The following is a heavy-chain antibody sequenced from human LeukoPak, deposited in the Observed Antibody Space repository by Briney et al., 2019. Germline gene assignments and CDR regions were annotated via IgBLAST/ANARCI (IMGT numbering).Heavy chain of an antibody. Sequence: ASVRVSCKASGYTFTSYDINWVRQATGQGLEWMGWMNPNSGNTGYAQKFQGRVTMTRNTSISTAYMELSSLRSEDTAVYYCARVESSYDYVWGSYRVPTYYFDYWGQGTLVTVSS. CDR3: ARVESSYDYVWGSYRVPTYYFDY. V-gene: IGHV1-8*01. J-gene: IGHJ4*02. D-gene: IGHD3-16*02. CDR2: MNPNSGNT. CDR1: GYTFTSYD.